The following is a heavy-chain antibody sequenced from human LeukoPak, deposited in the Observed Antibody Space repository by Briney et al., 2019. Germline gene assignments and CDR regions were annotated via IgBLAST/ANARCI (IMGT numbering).Heavy chain of an antibody. Sequence: SETLSLTCTVSGGSISSYYWSWIRQPPGKGLEWIGYIYYIGSTNYNPSLKSRVTISVDTSKNQFSLKLSSVTAADTAVYYCARGDIAVAGTSVFDYWGQGTLVTVSS. CDR1: GGSISSYY. CDR2: IYYIGST. CDR3: ARGDIAVAGTSVFDY. V-gene: IGHV4-59*01. J-gene: IGHJ4*02. D-gene: IGHD6-19*01.